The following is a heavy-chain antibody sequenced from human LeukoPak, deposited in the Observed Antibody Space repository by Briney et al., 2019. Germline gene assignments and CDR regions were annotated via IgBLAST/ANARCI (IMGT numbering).Heavy chain of an antibody. CDR2: ISYDGSNI. CDR1: GFTFSSYG. CDR3: AKDARYFDY. Sequence: GGFLRLSCAASGFTFSSYGMHSVRQAPGKGLEWVGIISYDGSNIYYADSVKGRFTISRDNSKNTLYLQMNSLRAEDTAVYYCAKDARYFDYWGQGTLVTVSS. J-gene: IGHJ4*02. V-gene: IGHV3-30*18.